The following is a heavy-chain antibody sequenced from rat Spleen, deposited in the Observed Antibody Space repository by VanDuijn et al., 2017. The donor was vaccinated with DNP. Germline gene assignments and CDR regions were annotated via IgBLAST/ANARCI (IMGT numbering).Heavy chain of an antibody. CDR3: STLNSGTYDY. V-gene: IGHV5-20*01. J-gene: IGHJ2*01. D-gene: IGHD1-3*01. CDR2: ISYDGGST. Sequence: EVQLVESGGGLVQPGRSLKLSCAASGFTFSDYYMAWVRQAPTKGLEWVAYISYDGGSTYYGDSVKGRFTISRDNAKSTLYLQMNSLRSEDMATYYCSTLNSGTYDYWGQGVMVTVSS. CDR1: GFTFSDYY.